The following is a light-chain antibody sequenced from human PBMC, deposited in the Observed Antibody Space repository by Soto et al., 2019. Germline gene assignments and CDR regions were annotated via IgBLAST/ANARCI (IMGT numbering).Light chain of an antibody. CDR2: GVS. CDR3: QHYDNSAALT. V-gene: IGKV3-20*01. CDR1: QTVSSSC. J-gene: IGKJ4*01. Sequence: EIVLTQSPGTLSLSPGESATLFCRASQTVSSSCLAWYQQKPGQAPRLLIYGVSSRATGIPDRFSGSGSGTDLTLTISRLQPEAFAVYYCQHYDNSAALTFGGGTNVEIK.